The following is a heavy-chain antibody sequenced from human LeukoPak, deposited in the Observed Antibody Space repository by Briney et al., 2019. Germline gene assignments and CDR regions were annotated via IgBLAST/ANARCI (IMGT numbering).Heavy chain of an antibody. CDR1: GFTFSDHD. J-gene: IGHJ4*02. CDR2: IRKDGSHK. D-gene: IGHD1-26*01. V-gene: IGHV3-30*02. CDR3: AKSSGSGFDH. Sequence: GGSLRLSCGASGFTFSDHDMHWVRQAPGKWLEWVTFIRKDGSHKFYVDSVRGRFTISRDNSKNTVSLQMNSLRTDDTAVYFCAKSSGSGFDHWGQGTLVTVSS.